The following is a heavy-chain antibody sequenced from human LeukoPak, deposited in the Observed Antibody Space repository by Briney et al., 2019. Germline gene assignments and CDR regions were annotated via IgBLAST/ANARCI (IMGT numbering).Heavy chain of an antibody. CDR2: ISSSSSYI. J-gene: IGHJ4*02. V-gene: IGHV3-21*01. CDR1: GFTFSSYS. CDR3: ARGEYYYDSSAPTWG. Sequence: PGGSLRLSCAASGFTFSSYSMNWVRQAPGKGLEWVSSISSSSSYIYYADSVKGRFTISRDNAKNSLYLQMNSLRAEDTAVYYCARGEYYYDSSAPTWGWGQGTLVTVSS. D-gene: IGHD3-22*01.